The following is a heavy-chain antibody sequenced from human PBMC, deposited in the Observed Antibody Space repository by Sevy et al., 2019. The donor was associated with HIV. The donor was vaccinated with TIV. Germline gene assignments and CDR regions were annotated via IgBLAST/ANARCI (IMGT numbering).Heavy chain of an antibody. CDR2: IYYSGST. D-gene: IGHD3-22*01. J-gene: IGHJ4*02. CDR3: AGGPSREVNMIVVVKGGFDY. CDR1: GGSISSYY. Sequence: SETLSLTCTVSGGSISSYYWSWIRQPPGKGLEWIGYIYYSGSTNYNPSLKSRVTISVDTSNNQFSLKLSSVTAADTAVYYCAGGPSREVNMIVVVKGGFDYWGQGTLVTVSS. V-gene: IGHV4-59*01.